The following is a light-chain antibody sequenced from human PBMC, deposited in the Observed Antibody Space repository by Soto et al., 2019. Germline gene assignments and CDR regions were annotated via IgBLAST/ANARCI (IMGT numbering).Light chain of an antibody. J-gene: IGLJ3*02. V-gene: IGLV2-14*01. CDR2: EVS. Sequence: QSALTQPASVSGSPGQSITISCTGTSSDVGGYNYVSWYQQHPGKAPKLMIYEVSNRPSGVSNRFSGSKSGNTASLTISGLQAEDEADYYCNSYTSSSTVVFGGGTKPTVL. CDR1: SSDVGGYNY. CDR3: NSYTSSSTVV.